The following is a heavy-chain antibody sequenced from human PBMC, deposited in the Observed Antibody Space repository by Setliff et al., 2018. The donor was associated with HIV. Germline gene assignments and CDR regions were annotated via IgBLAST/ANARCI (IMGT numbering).Heavy chain of an antibody. V-gene: IGHV1-8*03. CDR1: GYTFTSHD. D-gene: IGHD3-22*01. J-gene: IGHJ4*02. Sequence: GASVKVSCKTSGYTFTSHDINWVRQATGQGLEWMGWMNPNSGNRGYAQKFQGRVTISRNTSISTAYMELSGLRSEDTAVYYCARSRGRYYDSRSYLDYWGQGTLVTVSS. CDR3: ARSRGRYYDSRSYLDY. CDR2: MNPNSGNR.